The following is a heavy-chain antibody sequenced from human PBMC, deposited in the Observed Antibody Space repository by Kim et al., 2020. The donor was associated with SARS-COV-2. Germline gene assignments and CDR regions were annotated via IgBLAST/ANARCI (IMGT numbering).Heavy chain of an antibody. Sequence: AQKFQGRVTMTRNTSISTAYMELSSLRSEDTAVYYCARVSYSSGSYSFDYWGQGTLVTVSS. V-gene: IGHV1-8*01. CDR3: ARVSYSSGSYSFDY. D-gene: IGHD1-26*01. J-gene: IGHJ4*02.